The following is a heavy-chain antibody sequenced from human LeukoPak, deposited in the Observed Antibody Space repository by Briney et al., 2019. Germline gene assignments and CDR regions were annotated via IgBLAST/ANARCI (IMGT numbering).Heavy chain of an antibody. Sequence: SVKVSCKASGGTFSSYAISWVRQAPGQGLEWMGGIIPIFGTANYAQKFQGRVTITTDESTSTAYMELSSLRSEDTAVYYCARDWYYDSSGYLEAFDIWGQGTMVTVSS. CDR3: ARDWYYDSSGYLEAFDI. CDR2: IIPIFGTA. CDR1: GGTFSSYA. J-gene: IGHJ3*02. V-gene: IGHV1-69*05. D-gene: IGHD3-22*01.